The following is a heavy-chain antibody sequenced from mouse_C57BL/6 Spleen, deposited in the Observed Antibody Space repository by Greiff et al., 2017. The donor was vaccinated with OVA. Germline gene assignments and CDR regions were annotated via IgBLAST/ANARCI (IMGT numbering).Heavy chain of an antibody. CDR2: INPSNGGT. CDR3: AREGGYYYGSEAFFYAMDY. CDR1: GYTFTSYW. Sequence: QVQLQQSGTELVKPGASVKLSCKASGYTFTSYWMHWVKQRPGQGLEWIGNINPSNGGTNYNEKFKSKATLTVDKSSSTAYMQLSSLTSEDSAVYYCAREGGYYYGSEAFFYAMDYWGQGTSVTVSS. D-gene: IGHD1-1*01. V-gene: IGHV1-53*01. J-gene: IGHJ4*01.